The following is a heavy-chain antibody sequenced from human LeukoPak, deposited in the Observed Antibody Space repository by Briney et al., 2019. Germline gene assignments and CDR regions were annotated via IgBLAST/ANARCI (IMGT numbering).Heavy chain of an antibody. CDR1: GFTFSSYG. J-gene: IGHJ6*02. CDR2: IWYDGSNK. CDR3: ARDKSGRGSSSWFLYYGMDV. Sequence: PGRSLRLSCAASGFTFSSYGMHWVRQAPGKGLEWVAVIWYDGSNKYYADSVKGRFTISRDNSKNTLYLQMNSLRAEDTAVYYCARDKSGRGSSSWFLYYGMDVWGQGTTVTVSS. V-gene: IGHV3-33*01. D-gene: IGHD6-13*01.